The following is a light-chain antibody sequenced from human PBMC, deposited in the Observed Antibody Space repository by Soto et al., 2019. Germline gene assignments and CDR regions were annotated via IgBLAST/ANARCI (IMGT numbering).Light chain of an antibody. J-gene: IGKJ1*01. CDR3: QQRSSWPRT. CDR2: GAS. V-gene: IGKV3-11*01. CDR1: QSVSSC. Sequence: EIVLTQSPATLSLSPGERATLSCRASQSVSSCLAWYQQKPGQAPRLLIYGASNRATGIPARFSGSGSGTDFTLTISSLEPEDFAVYYCQQRSSWPRTFGQGTKVEI.